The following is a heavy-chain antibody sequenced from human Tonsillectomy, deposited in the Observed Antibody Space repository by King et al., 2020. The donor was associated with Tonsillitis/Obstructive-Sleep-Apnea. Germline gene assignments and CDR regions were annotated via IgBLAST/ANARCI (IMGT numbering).Heavy chain of an antibody. Sequence: QLVQSGAEVKKSVASVRVSCKASGYTFTGFLMHWVRQAPGQGLEWIGRINPRNGDINYSQKFQGRVTMTTDTSMNTAYMELTSLGSDDTAVYYCGRGNKSFDPWGQGTLVTVSS. J-gene: IGHJ5*02. CDR1: GYTFTGFL. CDR2: INPRNGDI. CDR3: GRGNKSFDP. V-gene: IGHV1-2*06.